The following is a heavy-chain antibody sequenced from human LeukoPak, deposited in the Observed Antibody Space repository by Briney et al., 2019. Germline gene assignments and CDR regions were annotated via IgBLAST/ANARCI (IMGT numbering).Heavy chain of an antibody. CDR2: IIPIFGTA. D-gene: IGHD6-6*01. CDR1: GYTFTSYA. CDR3: ARASGPLRPYDY. Sequence: SVRVSCKASGYTFTSYAMNWVRQAPGQGLEWMGGIIPIFGTANYAQKFQGRVTITADESTSTAYMELSSLRSEDTAVYYCARASGPLRPYDYWGQGTLVTVSS. V-gene: IGHV1-69*13. J-gene: IGHJ4*02.